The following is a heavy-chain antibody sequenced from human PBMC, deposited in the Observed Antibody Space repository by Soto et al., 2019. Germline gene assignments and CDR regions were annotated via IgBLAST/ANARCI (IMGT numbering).Heavy chain of an antibody. J-gene: IGHJ1*01. V-gene: IGHV1-46*01. CDR3: ARDRLVRRAVALFQH. Sequence: ASVKVSCKASGYTFTSYYMHWVRQAPGQGLEWMGIINPSGGSTSYAQKFQGRVTMTRDTSTSKVYMELSSLRSEDTAVYYCARDRLVRRAVALFQHWGQGTLVTVSS. D-gene: IGHD6-19*01. CDR1: GYTFTSYY. CDR2: INPSGGST.